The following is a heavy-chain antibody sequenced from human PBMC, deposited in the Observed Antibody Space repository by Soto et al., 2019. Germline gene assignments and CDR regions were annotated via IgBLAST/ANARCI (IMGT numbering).Heavy chain of an antibody. V-gene: IGHV4-30-4*01. J-gene: IGHJ4*02. Sequence: SETLSLTCTVSGGSISSGDYYWSWIRQPPGKGLEWIGYIYYSGSTYYNPSLKSRVTISVDTSKNQFSLKLSSVTAADTAVYYCARFSLGSGSYFPDYWGQGTLVTVSS. CDR2: IYYSGST. CDR3: ARFSLGSGSYFPDY. D-gene: IGHD1-26*01. CDR1: GGSISSGDYY.